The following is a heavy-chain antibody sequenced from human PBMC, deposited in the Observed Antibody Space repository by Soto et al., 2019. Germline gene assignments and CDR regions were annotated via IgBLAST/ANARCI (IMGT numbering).Heavy chain of an antibody. D-gene: IGHD6-19*01. Sequence: GGSLRLSCAASGFTFSSYAMSWVRQAPGKGLEWVSAISGSGGSTYYADSVKGRFTISRDNSKNTLCLQMNSLRAEDTAVYFCAKRAGGSSGPIDYRGQGTLVTVSS. CDR2: ISGSGGST. CDR3: AKRAGGSSGPIDY. J-gene: IGHJ4*02. V-gene: IGHV3-23*01. CDR1: GFTFSSYA.